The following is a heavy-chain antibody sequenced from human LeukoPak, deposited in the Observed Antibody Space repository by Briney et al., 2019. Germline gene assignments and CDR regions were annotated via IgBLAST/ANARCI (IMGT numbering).Heavy chain of an antibody. J-gene: IGHJ6*02. D-gene: IGHD3-3*01. V-gene: IGHV4-59*08. CDR3: ARGITIFGVVTPYYYYGMDV. CDR1: GGSISSYY. Sequence: ASETLSLTCTVSGGSISSYYWSWIRQPPGKGLEWIGYIYYSGSTNYNPSLKSRVTISVDTSKNQFSLKLSSVTAADTAVYYCARGITIFGVVTPYYYYGMDVWGQGTTVTVSS. CDR2: IYYSGST.